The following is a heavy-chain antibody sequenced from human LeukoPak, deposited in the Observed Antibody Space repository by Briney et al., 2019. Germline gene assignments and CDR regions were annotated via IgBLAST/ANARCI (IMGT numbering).Heavy chain of an antibody. Sequence: GGSLRLSCAASGFTFSNYAMSWVRQAPAKGLEWVSGISAGGGSTYYADSVKGRFTISRDNSKNTLYLQMNSLRAEDTAVYYCARDDYGETFDYRGQGTLVTVSS. V-gene: IGHV3-23*01. CDR3: ARDDYGETFDY. D-gene: IGHD4-17*01. CDR2: ISAGGGST. J-gene: IGHJ4*02. CDR1: GFTFSNYA.